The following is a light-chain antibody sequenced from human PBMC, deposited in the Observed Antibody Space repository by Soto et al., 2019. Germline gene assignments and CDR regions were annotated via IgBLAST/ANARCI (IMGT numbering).Light chain of an antibody. V-gene: IGLV1-40*01. Sequence: QSVLTQPPSVSGAPGQRVTLSCTGRNSNIGAGYNVHWYQQLPGTAPKLLIYGNSNRPSGVPDRFSGSKSGTSASLAITGLHAEDEADYYCQSYDSSLSGSVCGTGTKVTVL. CDR2: GNS. J-gene: IGLJ1*01. CDR1: NSNIGAGYN. CDR3: QSYDSSLSGSV.